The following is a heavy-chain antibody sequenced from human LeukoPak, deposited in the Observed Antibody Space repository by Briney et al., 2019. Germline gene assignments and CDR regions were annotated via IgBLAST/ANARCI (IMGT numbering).Heavy chain of an antibody. CDR2: IYYSGST. Sequence: SETLSLTCTVSGGSISSSSYYWGWIRQPPGKGLEWIGSIYYSGSTYYNPSLKSRVTISVDTSKNQFSLKLCSVTAADTAVYYCARGPSRDGYNAPFFDYWGQGTLVTVSS. D-gene: IGHD5-24*01. CDR3: ARGPSRDGYNAPFFDY. V-gene: IGHV4-39*07. J-gene: IGHJ4*02. CDR1: GGSISSSSYY.